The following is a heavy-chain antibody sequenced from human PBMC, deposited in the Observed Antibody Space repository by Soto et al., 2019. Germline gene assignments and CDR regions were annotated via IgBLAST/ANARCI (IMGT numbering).Heavy chain of an antibody. Sequence: TETLSLTCAVYGGSFSGYYWTWIRQPPGTGLEWIGEINHSGSTNYNPSLMSRLTISVDKSKNQFSLRLTYVTAAETGIYYCQRQVQVPREVNRNWFDPWCQGNLVNVS. D-gene: IGHD1-26*01. CDR1: GGSFSGYY. CDR2: INHSGST. J-gene: IGHJ5*02. CDR3: QRQVQVPREVNRNWFDP. V-gene: IGHV4-34*01.